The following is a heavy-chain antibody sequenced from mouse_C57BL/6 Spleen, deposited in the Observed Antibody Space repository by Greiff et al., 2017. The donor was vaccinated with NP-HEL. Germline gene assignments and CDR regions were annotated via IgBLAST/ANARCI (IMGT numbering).Heavy chain of an antibody. Sequence: QVQLQQPGAELVMPGASVKLSCKASGYTFTSYWMHWVKQRPGQGLEWIGEIDPSDSYTNYNQKFKGKSTLTVDKSSSTAYMQLSSLTSEDSAVYYCARGYAMGYWGQGTSVTVSS. CDR3: ARGYAMGY. CDR1: GYTFTSYW. V-gene: IGHV1-69*01. CDR2: IDPSDSYT. J-gene: IGHJ4*01.